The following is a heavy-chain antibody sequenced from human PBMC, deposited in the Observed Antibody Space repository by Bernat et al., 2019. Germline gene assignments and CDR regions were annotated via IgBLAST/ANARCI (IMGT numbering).Heavy chain of an antibody. CDR3: ARPLPVKGLDV. V-gene: IGHV1-2*04. CDR2: INPNSGAT. CDR1: AYTFTGYY. J-gene: IGHJ6*04. D-gene: IGHD6-19*01. Sequence: QVQLVQSGAEVKKPGASVKVSCKAYAYTFTGYYLHWVRQAPGQGLEWLGWINPNSGATDYARKFQGWVTMTRDTSISTAYMELSRVKSDDTAVYYCARPLPVKGLDVWGKGTTVIVSS.